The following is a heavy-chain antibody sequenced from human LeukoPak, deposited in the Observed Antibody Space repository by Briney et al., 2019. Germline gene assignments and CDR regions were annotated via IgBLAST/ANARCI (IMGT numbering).Heavy chain of an antibody. V-gene: IGHV1-69*04. D-gene: IGHD6-6*01. CDR3: ARAFAGYSSSSEYNWFDP. CDR1: GGTFSSYA. Sequence: ASVKVSCKASGGTFSSYAISWVRQAPGQGLEWMGRIIPILGIANYAQKFQGRVTITADKSTSTAYMELSSLRSEDTAVYYCARAFAGYSSSSEYNWFDPWGQGTLVTVSP. CDR2: IIPILGIA. J-gene: IGHJ5*02.